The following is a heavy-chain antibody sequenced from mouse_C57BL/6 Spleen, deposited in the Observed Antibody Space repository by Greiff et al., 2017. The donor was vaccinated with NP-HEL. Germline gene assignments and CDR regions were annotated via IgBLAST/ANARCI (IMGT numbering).Heavy chain of an antibody. J-gene: IGHJ4*01. CDR3: AIITTVRGYYYAMDY. CDR2: FHPYNDDT. Sequence: QVQLQQSGAELVKPGASVKMSCKASGYTFTTYPIEWMKQNHGKSLEWIGNFHPYNDDTKYNEKFKGKATLTVEKSSSTVYLELSRLTSDDSAVYYCAIITTVRGYYYAMDYWGQGTSVTVSS. D-gene: IGHD1-1*01. CDR1: GYTFTTYP. V-gene: IGHV1-47*01.